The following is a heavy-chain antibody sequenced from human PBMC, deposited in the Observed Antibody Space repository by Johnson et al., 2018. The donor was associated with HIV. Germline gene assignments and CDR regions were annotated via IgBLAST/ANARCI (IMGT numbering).Heavy chain of an antibody. Sequence: QVQLVESGGGVVQPGRSLRLSCAASRFTFSSYAIHWVRQAPGKGLEWVAVLSYDGSNKYYADSVKGRFTISRDNSMHTMYLQMNSQRAEDTAVYYCARDLNHGDTGGGAFDIWGKGTMVTVSS. CDR3: ARDLNHGDTGGGAFDI. D-gene: IGHD1-14*01. CDR1: RFTFSSYA. V-gene: IGHV3-30*04. J-gene: IGHJ3*02. CDR2: LSYDGSNK.